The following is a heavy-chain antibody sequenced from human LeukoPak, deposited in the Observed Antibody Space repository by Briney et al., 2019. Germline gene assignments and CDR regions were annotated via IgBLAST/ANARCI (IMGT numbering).Heavy chain of an antibody. CDR3: ARGGRRYCSSTSCQRWFDP. V-gene: IGHV4-34*01. CDR1: GGSSCGYY. J-gene: IGHJ5*02. D-gene: IGHD2-2*01. CDR2: INHSGST. Sequence: SETLSLTCAVYGGSSCGYYWSWIRQPPGKGLEWIGEINHSGSTNYNPSLKSRVTISVDTSKNQFSLKLSSVTAADTAVYYCARGGRRYCSSTSCQRWFDPWGQGTLVTVSS.